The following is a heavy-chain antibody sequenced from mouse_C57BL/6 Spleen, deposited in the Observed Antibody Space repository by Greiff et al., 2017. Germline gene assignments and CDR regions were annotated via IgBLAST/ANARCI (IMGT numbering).Heavy chain of an antibody. J-gene: IGHJ4*01. D-gene: IGHD1-1*01. CDR1: GYSFTGYY. CDR2: INPSTGGT. CDR3: ARDYGSSYVNPDYYAMDY. V-gene: IGHV1-42*01. Sequence: EVQLQQSGPELVKPGASVKISCKASGYSFTGYYMNWVKQSPEKSLEWIGEINPSTGGTTYNQKFKAKATLTVDKSSSTAYMQLKSLTSEDSAVYYCARDYGSSYVNPDYYAMDYWGQGTSVTVSS.